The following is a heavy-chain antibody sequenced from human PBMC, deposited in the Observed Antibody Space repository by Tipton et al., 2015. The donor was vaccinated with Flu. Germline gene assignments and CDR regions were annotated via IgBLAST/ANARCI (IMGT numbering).Heavy chain of an antibody. CDR2: ISWDGGST. V-gene: IGHV3-43D*03. D-gene: IGHD5/OR15-5a*01. Sequence: SLRLSCEASGLTFDGYALHWARQAPGKGLEWVSVISWDGGSTFYADSVKGRFTISRDNSKNSLYLQMNSLRPEDTAFYYCATEIVWQGGDSNYYGMDVWGQGTTVTVSS. J-gene: IGHJ6*02. CDR3: ATEIVWQGGDSNYYGMDV. CDR1: GLTFDGYA.